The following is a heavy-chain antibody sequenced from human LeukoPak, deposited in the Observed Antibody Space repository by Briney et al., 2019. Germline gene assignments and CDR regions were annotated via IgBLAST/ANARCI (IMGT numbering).Heavy chain of an antibody. CDR1: GFTFSSYA. CDR2: IRGSGGST. Sequence: QPGGSLRLSCAASGFTFSSYAMSWVRQAPGKGLEWVSAIRGSGGSTYYADSVKGRFTISRDNSKNTLYLQMNSLRAEDTAVYYCAKPRDSSGYYYVPFDYWGQGTLVTVSS. D-gene: IGHD3-22*01. J-gene: IGHJ4*02. CDR3: AKPRDSSGYYYVPFDY. V-gene: IGHV3-23*01.